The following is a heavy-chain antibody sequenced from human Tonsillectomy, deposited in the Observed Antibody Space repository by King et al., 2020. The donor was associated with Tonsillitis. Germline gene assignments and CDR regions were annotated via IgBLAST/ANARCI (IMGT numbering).Heavy chain of an antibody. CDR2: ISYDGSNK. J-gene: IGHJ4*02. CDR3: ARVRDGYIFDY. D-gene: IGHD5-24*01. CDR1: GFTFSSYD. V-gene: IGHV3-33*05. Sequence: VQLVESGGGVVQPGRSLRLSCAASGFTFSSYDMYWVRQTPGKGLEWVAVISYDGSNKYYADSVTGRFTISRDNSKNKVYLQMNSLRAGDTAVYYCARVRDGYIFDYWGQGTLVTVSS.